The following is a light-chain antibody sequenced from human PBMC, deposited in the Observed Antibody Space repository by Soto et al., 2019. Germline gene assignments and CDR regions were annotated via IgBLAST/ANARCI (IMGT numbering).Light chain of an antibody. CDR1: NSNIGSHT. J-gene: IGLJ3*02. Sequence: QSVLTQPPSASGTPGQRVTISCSGSNSNIGSHTVNWYQQFPGTAPKLLMYSNNQRPSGVPDRFSGSKSGTSASLAISGLQSEDEADYYCSVWDDSLNGWVFGGGTQLTV. V-gene: IGLV1-44*01. CDR2: SNN. CDR3: SVWDDSLNGWV.